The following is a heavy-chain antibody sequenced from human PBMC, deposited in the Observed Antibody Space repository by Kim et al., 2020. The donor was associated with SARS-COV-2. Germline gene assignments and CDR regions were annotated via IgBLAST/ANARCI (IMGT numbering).Heavy chain of an antibody. CDR2: INHRGST. CDR3: ARLAY. D-gene: IGHD3-3*02. J-gene: IGHJ4*02. V-gene: IGHV4-34*01. Sequence: INHRGSTNYNPSLKSRVTISVDTSKNQFSLKLSSVTAADTAVYYCARLAYWGQGTLVTVAS.